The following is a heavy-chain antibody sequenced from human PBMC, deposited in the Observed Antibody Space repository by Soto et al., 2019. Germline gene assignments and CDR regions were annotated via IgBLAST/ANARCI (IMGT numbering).Heavy chain of an antibody. CDR2: ISYDGSNK. V-gene: IGHV3-30-3*01. Sequence: QVQLVESGGGVVQPGRSLRLSCAASGFTFSSYAMHWVRQAPGKGLEGVAVISYDGSNKYYADSVKGRFTISRDNSKNTLYLQMNSLRAEDTAVYYCARFQWYDSSGYLAAYYYYGMDVWGQGTTVTVSS. J-gene: IGHJ6*02. D-gene: IGHD3-22*01. CDR3: ARFQWYDSSGYLAAYYYYGMDV. CDR1: GFTFSSYA.